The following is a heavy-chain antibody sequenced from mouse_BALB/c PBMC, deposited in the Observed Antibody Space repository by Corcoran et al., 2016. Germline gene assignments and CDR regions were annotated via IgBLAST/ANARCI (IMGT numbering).Heavy chain of an antibody. Sequence: LVKTGASVKISCKASGYSFTGSYMHWVKQSQGKSLEWLGYISCYNGATSYNQKFKVKATFTVYTSSSTAYMQFNSLTSEVSAVYYCARGQIYYDYAYAMDYWGQGTSVTVS. D-gene: IGHD2-4*01. CDR1: GYSFTGSY. J-gene: IGHJ4*01. V-gene: IGHV1S34*01. CDR3: ARGQIYYDYAYAMDY. CDR2: ISCYNGAT.